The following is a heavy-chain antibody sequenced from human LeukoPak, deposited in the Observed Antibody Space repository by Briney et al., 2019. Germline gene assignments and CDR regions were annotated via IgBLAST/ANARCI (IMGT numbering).Heavy chain of an antibody. Sequence: GGSLRLSCGASGFIFSSYWMNWLRQAPGKGLEWVANIKEDGSEKHYVDSVKGRFTISRDNAKNSLYLQMNSLRAEDTAVYYCAKGSIATYYYDSSGPSRDWFDPWGQGTLVTVSS. V-gene: IGHV3-7*01. D-gene: IGHD3-22*01. CDR2: IKEDGSEK. J-gene: IGHJ5*02. CDR1: GFIFSSYW. CDR3: AKGSIATYYYDSSGPSRDWFDP.